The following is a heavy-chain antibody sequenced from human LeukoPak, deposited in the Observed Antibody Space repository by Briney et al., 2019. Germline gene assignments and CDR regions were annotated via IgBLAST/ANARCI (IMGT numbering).Heavy chain of an antibody. D-gene: IGHD3-10*01. J-gene: IGHJ4*02. V-gene: IGHV3-30*04. CDR2: ISYDGSNK. Sequence: GRSLRLSCAASGFTFSSYAMHWVRQAPGMGLEWVAVISYDGSNKYYADSVKGRFTISRDNSKNTLYLQMNSLRAEDTAVYYCARDGAMVRGVINHFDYWGQGTLVTVSS. CDR3: ARDGAMVRGVINHFDY. CDR1: GFTFSSYA.